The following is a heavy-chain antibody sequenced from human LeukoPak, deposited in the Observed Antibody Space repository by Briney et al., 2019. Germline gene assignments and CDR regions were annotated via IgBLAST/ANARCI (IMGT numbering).Heavy chain of an antibody. CDR2: MKPISGNT. V-gene: IGHV1-8*01. Sequence: ASVKVSCKASGYTFRSYDINWVRQAAVQGLEWMGWMKPISGNTGYAQKFQGRVTMTRNTSISTAYMELSSLRSEDTAVYYCARGGRYSSSWYEAAIYYYYYGMDVWGQGTTVTVSS. J-gene: IGHJ6*02. CDR3: ARGGRYSSSWYEAAIYYYYYGMDV. D-gene: IGHD6-13*01. CDR1: GYTFRSYD.